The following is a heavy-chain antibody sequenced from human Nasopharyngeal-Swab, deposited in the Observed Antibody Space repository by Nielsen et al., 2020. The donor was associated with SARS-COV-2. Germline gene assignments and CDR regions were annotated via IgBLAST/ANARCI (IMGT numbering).Heavy chain of an antibody. CDR1: GFTFSSYA. D-gene: IGHD3-10*01. V-gene: IGHV3-30-3*01. Sequence: GGSLRLSCAASGFTFSSYAMHWVRQAPGEGLEWVAVISYDGSNKYYADSVKGRFTISRDNSKNTLYLQMNSLRAEDTAVYYCARDFSPGSTYYFDYWGQGTLVTVSS. CDR2: ISYDGSNK. J-gene: IGHJ4*02. CDR3: ARDFSPGSTYYFDY.